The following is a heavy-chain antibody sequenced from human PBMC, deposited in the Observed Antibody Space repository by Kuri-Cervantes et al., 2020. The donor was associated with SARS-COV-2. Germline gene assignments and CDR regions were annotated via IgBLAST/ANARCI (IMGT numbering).Heavy chain of an antibody. Sequence: GGSLRLSCKVSGYTLTELSMHWVRQAPGKELEWMGGFDPEDGETIYAQKFQGRVTMTEDTSTDTAYMELSSLRSEDTAVYYCATDHIAAAGLFDYWGQGTLVTVSS. J-gene: IGHJ4*02. CDR2: FDPEDGET. D-gene: IGHD6-13*01. CDR1: GYTLTELS. CDR3: ATDHIAAAGLFDY. V-gene: IGHV1-24*01.